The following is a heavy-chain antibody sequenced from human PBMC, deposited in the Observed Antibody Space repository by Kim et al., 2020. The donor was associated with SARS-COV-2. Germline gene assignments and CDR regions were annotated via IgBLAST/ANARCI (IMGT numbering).Heavy chain of an antibody. CDR3: ASGLRIVVGRGGYYYGMDV. D-gene: IGHD3-22*01. CDR1: GGTFSSYA. Sequence: SVKVSCKASGGTFSSYAISWVRQAPGQGLEWMGRIIPILGIANYAQKFQGRVTITADKSTSTAYMELSSLRSEDTAVYYCASGLRIVVGRGGYYYGMDVWGQGTPVTVSS. CDR2: IIPILGIA. J-gene: IGHJ6*02. V-gene: IGHV1-69*04.